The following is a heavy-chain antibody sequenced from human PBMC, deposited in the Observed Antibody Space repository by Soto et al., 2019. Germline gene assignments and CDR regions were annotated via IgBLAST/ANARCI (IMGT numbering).Heavy chain of an antibody. CDR1: GGSISSYY. V-gene: IGHV4-59*01. D-gene: IGHD1-1*01. CDR2: IYYSGST. J-gene: IGHJ3*02. CDR3: ASGTRYREVAFDI. Sequence: SSETLSLTCTVSGGSISSYYWSWIRQPPGKGLEWIGYIYYSGSTNYNPSLKSRVTISVDTSKNQFSLKLSSVTAADTAVYYCASGTRYREVAFDIWGQGTMVTVSS.